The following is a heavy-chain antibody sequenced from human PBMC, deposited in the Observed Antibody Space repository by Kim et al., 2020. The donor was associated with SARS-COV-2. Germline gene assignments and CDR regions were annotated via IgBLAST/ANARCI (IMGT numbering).Heavy chain of an antibody. CDR3: ARGNKWSLDY. CDR1: GDSISTDNW. V-gene: IGHV4-4*02. D-gene: IGHD2-15*01. J-gene: IGHJ4*02. CDR2: MHHSGFT. Sequence: SETLSLTCAVSGDSISTDNWWTWVRQFPEKGLDLIGEMHHSGFTKYNPSLRSRVTMSLDKSNNRFSLKLTSVTAADTAVYYCARGNKWSLDYWGRGTLVTVSS.